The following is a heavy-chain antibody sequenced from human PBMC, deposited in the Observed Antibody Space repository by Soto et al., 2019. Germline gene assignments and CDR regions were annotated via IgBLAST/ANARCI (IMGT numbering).Heavy chain of an antibody. CDR2: ISGGGTVT. CDR1: GFTFSSSA. J-gene: IGHJ3*02. V-gene: IGHV3-23*01. D-gene: IGHD6-19*01. CDR3: TRNTSGRQGSAFDI. Sequence: GGSLRLSXAASGFTFSSSAMTWVRQASGKGLEWVSAISGGGTVTYYTDSVKGRFTISRDNSKNTLYLQMNSLRAEDTAVYYCTRNTSGRQGSAFDIWGQGTMVTVSS.